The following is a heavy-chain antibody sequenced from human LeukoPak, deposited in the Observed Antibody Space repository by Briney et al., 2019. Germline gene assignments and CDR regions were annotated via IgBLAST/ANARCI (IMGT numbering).Heavy chain of an antibody. CDR2: IWYDGSTK. J-gene: IGHJ4*02. CDR3: ARDPRIVGATTDLPGY. V-gene: IGHV3-33*01. Sequence: GRTLRLSCAVSGLTFSSYDMHWVRQAPGKGLEWMAVIWYDGSTKYYADSVKGRFTISRDNSKNTLSLQLSSLSAEDTAVYYCARDPRIVGATTDLPGYWGQGTLVTVSS. CDR1: GLTFSSYD. D-gene: IGHD1-26*01.